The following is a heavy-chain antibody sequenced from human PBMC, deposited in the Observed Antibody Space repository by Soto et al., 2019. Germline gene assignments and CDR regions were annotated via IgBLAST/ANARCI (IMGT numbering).Heavy chain of an antibody. CDR2: ISSSSRYI. D-gene: IGHD6-13*01. V-gene: IGHV3-21*01. J-gene: IGHJ4*02. CDR1: GFTFSSYS. Sequence: EGQLVESGGGMVKPGGSLSLSCAASGFTFSSYSMNWVRQAPGKGLEWVSSISSSSRYIYYADSVKGRFTISRDNAKNSLYLQMNRLRAEDTAVYYCSRFYPWIAALDYWGQGTLVTASS. CDR3: SRFYPWIAALDY.